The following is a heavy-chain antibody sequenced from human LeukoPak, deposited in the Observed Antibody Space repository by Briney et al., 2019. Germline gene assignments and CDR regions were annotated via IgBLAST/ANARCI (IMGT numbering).Heavy chain of an antibody. CDR2: ISYDGSNK. CDR3: ARGVAYMGWLQLYYFDY. J-gene: IGHJ4*02. Sequence: GRSLILSCAASGFTFSSYAMHWVRQAPGKGLEWVAVISYDGSNKYYADSVKGRFTISRDNSKNTLYLQMNSLRAEDTAVYYCARGVAYMGWLQLYYFDYWGQGTLVTVSS. D-gene: IGHD5-24*01. CDR1: GFTFSSYA. V-gene: IGHV3-30-3*01.